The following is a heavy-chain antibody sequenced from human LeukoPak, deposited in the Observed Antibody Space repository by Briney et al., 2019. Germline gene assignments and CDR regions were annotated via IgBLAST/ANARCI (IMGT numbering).Heavy chain of an antibody. V-gene: IGHV3-23*01. Sequence: GGSLRLSCAASGFTFSSYVMSWVRQAPGKGLEWVSTISGNGRNTYYADSVKGRFTISRDNSKITVYLEMNSLRAEDTAVYYCARGRGVYGYWYFDLWGRGTLVTVTS. CDR1: GFTFSSYV. J-gene: IGHJ2*01. D-gene: IGHD2-15*01. CDR3: ARGRGVYGYWYFDL. CDR2: ISGNGRNT.